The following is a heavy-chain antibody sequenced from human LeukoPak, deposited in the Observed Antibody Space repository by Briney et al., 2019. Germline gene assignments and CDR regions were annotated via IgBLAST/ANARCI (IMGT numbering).Heavy chain of an antibody. V-gene: IGHV5-51*01. CDR1: GYTFTSYW. CDR2: IYPGDSDT. Sequence: GESLKISCKGSGYTFTSYWIARVRQMPGKGLEWVAIIYPGDSDTRYSPSFQGRVTISADKSTTTAYLQWNSLKASDTAMYYCARLLKQHLELAFDYWGQGTLVTVSS. CDR3: ARLLKQHLELAFDY. D-gene: IGHD6-13*01. J-gene: IGHJ4*02.